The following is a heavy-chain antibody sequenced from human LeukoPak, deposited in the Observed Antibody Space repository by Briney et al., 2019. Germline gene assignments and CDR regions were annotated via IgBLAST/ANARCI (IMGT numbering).Heavy chain of an antibody. CDR1: GFTFSSYR. Sequence: GGSLRLSCAASGFTFSSYRMNWVRQAPGKGLEWVSSISSSGNYIYYADSVKGRFTISRDNAKNSLYLQMNSLRAEDTAVYYCARSGGGMDDYWGQGTLVTVSS. J-gene: IGHJ4*02. V-gene: IGHV3-21*01. D-gene: IGHD3-16*01. CDR3: ARSGGGMDDY. CDR2: ISSSGNYI.